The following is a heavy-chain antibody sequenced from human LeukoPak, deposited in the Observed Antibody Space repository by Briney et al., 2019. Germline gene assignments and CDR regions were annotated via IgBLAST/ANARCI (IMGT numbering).Heavy chain of an antibody. D-gene: IGHD4/OR15-4a*01. J-gene: IGHJ5*02. CDR3: ARRRVRWFDP. Sequence: GESLKISCKASGYTFTNYWIGWVRQMPGKGLDWMEIIYPGESDIRYSASFQGQVTISADKSISTAYLQWSSLKASDTAMYYCARRRVRWFDPWGQGTLVTVSS. CDR2: IYPGESDI. CDR1: GYTFTNYW. V-gene: IGHV5-51*01.